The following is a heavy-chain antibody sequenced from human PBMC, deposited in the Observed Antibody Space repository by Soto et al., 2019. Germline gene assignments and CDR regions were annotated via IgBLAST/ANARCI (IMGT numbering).Heavy chain of an antibody. CDR3: ARATVPDP. J-gene: IGHJ5*02. Sequence: SETLSLTCTVSGGSVSSGSYYWSWIRQPPGKGLEWIGYIYYSGSTNYNPSLKSRVTISVDTSKNQFSLKLSSVTAADTAVYYCARATVPDPWGQGTLVTVSS. CDR2: IYYSGST. CDR1: GGSVSSGSYY. D-gene: IGHD4-17*01. V-gene: IGHV4-61*01.